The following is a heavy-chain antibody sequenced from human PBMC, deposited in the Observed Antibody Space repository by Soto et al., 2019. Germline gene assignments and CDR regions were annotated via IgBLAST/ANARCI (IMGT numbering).Heavy chain of an antibody. D-gene: IGHD2-8*01. V-gene: IGHV4-31*03. J-gene: IGHJ4*02. CDR1: CGSVISVGYY. CDR2: ITYSGNT. Sequence: SETLSLTCTVSCGSVISVGYYLSWIRQHPGKGLEWIGYITYSGNTYYNPSLESRVTMSADTSKNQFSLKLSSVTAADTAVYFCVRGGSCTNGVCSVFDYWGQGTLVTVSS. CDR3: VRGGSCTNGVCSVFDY.